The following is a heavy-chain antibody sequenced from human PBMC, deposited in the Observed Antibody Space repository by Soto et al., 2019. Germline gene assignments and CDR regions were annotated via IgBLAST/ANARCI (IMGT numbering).Heavy chain of an antibody. V-gene: IGHV3-23*01. CDR3: AKDDGASGKDPFDY. D-gene: IGHD3-10*01. Sequence: EVQLLESGGDVVQPGGSLRLSCAASGFPLSTYAMTWVRHAAGKGLEWVSTVSRDGETTYYADSVKGRFSISRDNSKNTLYLQMNSVRAEDTAIYYCAKDDGASGKDPFDYWGQGTVVTVSS. J-gene: IGHJ4*02. CDR2: VSRDGETT. CDR1: GFPLSTYA.